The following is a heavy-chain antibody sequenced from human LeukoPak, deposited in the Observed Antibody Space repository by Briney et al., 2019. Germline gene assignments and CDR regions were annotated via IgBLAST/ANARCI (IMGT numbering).Heavy chain of an antibody. CDR2: ISYDGSNK. Sequence: GGSLRLSCAASGFTFSSYGMHWVRQAPGKGLEWVAVISYDGSNKYYADSVKGRFTISRDNSKNTLYLQMNSLRAEDTAVYYCAKLIPAVSDDAFDIWGQGTMVTVSS. J-gene: IGHJ3*02. D-gene: IGHD2-2*02. CDR1: GFTFSSYG. CDR3: AKLIPAVSDDAFDI. V-gene: IGHV3-30*18.